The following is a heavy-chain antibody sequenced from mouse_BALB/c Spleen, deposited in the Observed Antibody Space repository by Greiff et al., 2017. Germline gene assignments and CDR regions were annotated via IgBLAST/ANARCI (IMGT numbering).Heavy chain of an antibody. J-gene: IGHJ2*01. CDR3: TRDYGYDGY. V-gene: IGHV6-6*02. CDR2: IRLKSNNYAT. CDR1: GFTFSNYW. Sequence: EVKLEESGGGLVQPGGSMKLSCVASGFTFSNYWMNWVRQSPEKGLEWVAEIRLKSNNYATHYAESVKGRFTISRDDSKSSVYLQMNNLRAEDTGIYYCTRDYGYDGYWGQGTTLTVSS. D-gene: IGHD2-2*01.